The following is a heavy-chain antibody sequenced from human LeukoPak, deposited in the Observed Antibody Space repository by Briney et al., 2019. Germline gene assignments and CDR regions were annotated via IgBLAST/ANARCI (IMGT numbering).Heavy chain of an antibody. CDR1: GFTFSDYY. V-gene: IGHV3-11*05. CDR2: ISSSSSDR. CDR3: TRVARELAN. D-gene: IGHD1-26*01. J-gene: IGHJ4*02. Sequence: PGGSLRLSCAASGFTFSDYYMGWIRQAPGKGLEWLSYISSSSSDRNYADSARGRFTISRDNAKNSLYLQMNSLRGEDTAVYYCTRVARELANWGQGTLVTVSS.